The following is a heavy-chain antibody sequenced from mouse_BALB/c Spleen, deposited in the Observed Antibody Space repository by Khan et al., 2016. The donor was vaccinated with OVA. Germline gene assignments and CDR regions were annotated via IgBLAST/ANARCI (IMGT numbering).Heavy chain of an antibody. D-gene: IGHD1-1*01. J-gene: IGHJ3*01. V-gene: IGHV5-6*01. CDR3: SRLSFYYDSDGFAY. CDR2: VSTGGSYT. CDR1: GFTFGTYG. Sequence: EVMLVESGGDLVKPGGSLKLSCAASGFTFGTYGMSWVRQTPDKRLEWVATVSTGGSYTYYPESVKGRFTISRDNAKKNLSLQMSSLKSEDTAMFYGSRLSFYYDSDGFAYWGQGTLVTVSA.